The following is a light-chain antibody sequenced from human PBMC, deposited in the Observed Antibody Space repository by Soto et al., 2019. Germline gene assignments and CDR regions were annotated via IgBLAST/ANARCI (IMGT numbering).Light chain of an antibody. CDR3: ASWDDSLNGVV. J-gene: IGLJ2*01. V-gene: IGLV1-44*01. CDR1: SSNIGSNT. Sequence: QSVLTQPPPASGTPGQRVTISCSGSSSNIGSNTVNWYQQLPGTAPKLLIYNNNQRPSGVPDRFSGSKSGSSASLAISGLQSEDEGDYYCASWDDSLNGVVFGGGTKLTVL. CDR2: NNN.